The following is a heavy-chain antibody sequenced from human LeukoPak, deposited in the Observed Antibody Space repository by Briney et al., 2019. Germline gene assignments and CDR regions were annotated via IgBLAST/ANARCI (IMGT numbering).Heavy chain of an antibody. Sequence: GGSLRLSCAASGFTFSIYWMNWVRQAPGKGLEWVASIKQDGSEKYYVDSVKGRFTISRDNGKNSLFLQMNSLRAEDTSVYYCARDPVWTVTIAYWGQGTLVTVSS. D-gene: IGHD4-11*01. CDR1: GFTFSIYW. V-gene: IGHV3-7*01. CDR2: IKQDGSEK. CDR3: ARDPVWTVTIAY. J-gene: IGHJ4*02.